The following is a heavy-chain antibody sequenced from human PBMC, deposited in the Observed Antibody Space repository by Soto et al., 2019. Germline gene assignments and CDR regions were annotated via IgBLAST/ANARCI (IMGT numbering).Heavy chain of an antibody. Sequence: QVQLVESGGGVVQPGRSLRLSCAASGFTFSSYGMHWVRQAPGKGLEWVAVIWYDGSNKYYADSMKGRFTISRDNSKNTLYLQMNSLRAEDTAVYYCARGPVPQLSELGIDYWGQGTLVTVSS. V-gene: IGHV3-33*01. CDR3: ARGPVPQLSELGIDY. J-gene: IGHJ4*02. CDR2: IWYDGSNK. CDR1: GFTFSSYG. D-gene: IGHD5-18*01.